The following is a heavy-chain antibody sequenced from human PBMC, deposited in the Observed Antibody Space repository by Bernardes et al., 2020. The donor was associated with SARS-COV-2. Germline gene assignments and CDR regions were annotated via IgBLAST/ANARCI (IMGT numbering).Heavy chain of an antibody. D-gene: IGHD2-15*01. Sequence: SHPTLWKHTQTLTLTCSFSGFSLSTSGVGVGWIRQFAGEALEWLSLMYLEDDKRYSPSLKSRLTITKDTPKNQVVLTMTNMDPVDTATYYCAHRAVVVAANHENWFDPWGQGTLVTVSS. CDR3: AHRAVVVAANHENWFDP. CDR2: MYLEDDK. V-gene: IGHV2-5*02. J-gene: IGHJ5*02. CDR1: GFSLSTSGVG.